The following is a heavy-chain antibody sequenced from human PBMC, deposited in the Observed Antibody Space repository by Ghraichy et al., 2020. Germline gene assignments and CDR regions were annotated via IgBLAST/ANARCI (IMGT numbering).Heavy chain of an antibody. Sequence: GGSLRLSCAASGFTFSSSGMHWVRQAPGKGLEWVAVIWYDGSNKYYADSVKGRFTISRDNSKNTLYLQMNSLRAEDTAVYYCARDISITTAGTSDYWGQGTLVTVSS. CDR1: GFTFSSSG. J-gene: IGHJ4*02. V-gene: IGHV3-33*01. CDR3: ARDISITTAGTSDY. CDR2: IWYDGSNK. D-gene: IGHD6-13*01.